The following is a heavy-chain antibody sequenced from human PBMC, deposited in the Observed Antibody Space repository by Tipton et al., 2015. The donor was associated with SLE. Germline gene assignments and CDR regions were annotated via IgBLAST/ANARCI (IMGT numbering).Heavy chain of an antibody. J-gene: IGHJ4*02. CDR3: VKEGRLWEEGDFDY. CDR1: SGSISSNY. D-gene: IGHD1-26*01. V-gene: IGHV4-4*07. CDR2: IYSSGST. Sequence: LRLSCTVSSGSISSNYWSWIRQPAGKGLEWIGRIYSSGSTNYNPSLKSRVTMSVDTSKNQFSLKLTSVTAADTAVYYCVKEGRLWEEGDFDYWGQGTLVTVSS.